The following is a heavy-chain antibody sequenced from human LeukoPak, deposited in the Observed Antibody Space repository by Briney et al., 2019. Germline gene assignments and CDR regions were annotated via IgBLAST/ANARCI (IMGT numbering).Heavy chain of an antibody. D-gene: IGHD6-19*01. CDR1: GFTFSSYG. CDR3: ARNRRQWLVMGGNWFDP. J-gene: IGHJ5*02. V-gene: IGHV3-30*03. CDR2: ISYDGSNK. Sequence: GGSLRLSCAASGFTFSSYGMHWVRQAPAKGLEWAAVISYDGSNKYYADSVKGRFAISRDNSKNTLYLQMNSLRAEDTAVYYCARNRRQWLVMGGNWFDPWGQGTLVTVSS.